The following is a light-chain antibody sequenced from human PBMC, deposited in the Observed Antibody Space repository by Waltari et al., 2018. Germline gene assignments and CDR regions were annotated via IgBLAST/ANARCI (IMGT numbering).Light chain of an antibody. CDR2: EVS. Sequence: QSALTQPASVSGSPGQSITISCSGTDSDVGAYDFVSWYQQHPGKAPHLLIYEVSNRPSGSSNRFSAAKSGNTASLTIFGLQAEDEADYYCSSYTTSSAPGVFGTGTRVTVL. J-gene: IGLJ1*01. V-gene: IGLV2-14*01. CDR1: DSDVGAYDF. CDR3: SSYTTSSAPGV.